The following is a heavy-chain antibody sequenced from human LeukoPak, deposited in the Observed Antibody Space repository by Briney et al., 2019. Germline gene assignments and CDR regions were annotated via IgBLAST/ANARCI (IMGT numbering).Heavy chain of an antibody. V-gene: IGHV1-18*01. CDR3: ARDTYYGSGSYWVPQRSHYGMDV. Sequence: EASVKVSCKASGYTFTSYGISWVRQAPGQGLEWMGWISAYNGNTNYAQKLQGRVTMTTDTSTSTAYMELRSLRSDDTAVYYCARDTYYGSGSYWVPQRSHYGMDVWGQGTTVTVSS. CDR1: GYTFTSYG. J-gene: IGHJ6*02. D-gene: IGHD3-10*01. CDR2: ISAYNGNT.